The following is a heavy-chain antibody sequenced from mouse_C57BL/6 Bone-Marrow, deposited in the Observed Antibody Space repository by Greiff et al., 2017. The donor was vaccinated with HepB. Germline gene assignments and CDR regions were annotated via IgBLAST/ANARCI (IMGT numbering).Heavy chain of an antibody. D-gene: IGHD1-1*01. CDR2: INPSTGGT. V-gene: IGHV1-42*01. Sequence: VQLQQSGPELVKPGASVKISCKASGYSFTGYYMNWVKQSPEKSLEWIGEINPSTGGTTYNQKFKAKATLTVDKSSSTAYMQLKSLTSEDSAVYYCARSHYGSSYYWYFDVWGTGTTVTVSS. CDR3: ARSHYGSSYYWYFDV. J-gene: IGHJ1*03. CDR1: GYSFTGYY.